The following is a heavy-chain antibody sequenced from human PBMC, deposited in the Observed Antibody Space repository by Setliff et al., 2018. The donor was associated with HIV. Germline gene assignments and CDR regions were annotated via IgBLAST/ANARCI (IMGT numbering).Heavy chain of an antibody. CDR1: GDSVSSNTAA. J-gene: IGHJ6*03. CDR3: ARGGDWDYNYYMDV. CDR2: TYYRSKWSN. D-gene: IGHD3-16*01. Sequence: SQTLSLTCAISGDSVSSNTAAWNWIRQSPSRGLEWLGRTYYRSKWSNDCAVSVKSRITINPDTSKNQFYLQLNSVTPEDTAVYFCARGGDWDYNYYMDVWDKGTTVTVSS. V-gene: IGHV6-1*01.